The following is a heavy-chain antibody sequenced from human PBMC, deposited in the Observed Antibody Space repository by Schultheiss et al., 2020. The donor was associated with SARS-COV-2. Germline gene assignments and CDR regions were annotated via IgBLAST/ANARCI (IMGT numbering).Heavy chain of an antibody. CDR1: GFTFSSYW. J-gene: IGHJ4*02. D-gene: IGHD3/OR15-3a*01. CDR2: IKQDGSEK. CDR3: AGLLDDY. V-gene: IGHV3-7*03. Sequence: GESLKISCAASGFTFSSYWMSWVRQAPGKGLEWVANIKQDGSEKYYVDSVKGRFTISRDNSKNTLYLQMNSLRAEDTAVYYCAGLLDDYWGQGTLVTVSS.